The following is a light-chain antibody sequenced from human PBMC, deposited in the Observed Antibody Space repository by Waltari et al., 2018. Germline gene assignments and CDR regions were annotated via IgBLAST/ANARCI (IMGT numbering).Light chain of an antibody. CDR2: QVS. Sequence: DVVMTQSPLSLAATLGQPASISCRSSQSLLYRDGNTYLNWFHQRPGQSPRRLIFQVSNRDSGVPNRFSGSGSGTDFTLTISRVEAEDVGIFFCMQALQTPLFTFGPGTKVDIK. J-gene: IGKJ3*01. V-gene: IGKV2-30*01. CDR3: MQALQTPLFT. CDR1: QSLLYRDGNTY.